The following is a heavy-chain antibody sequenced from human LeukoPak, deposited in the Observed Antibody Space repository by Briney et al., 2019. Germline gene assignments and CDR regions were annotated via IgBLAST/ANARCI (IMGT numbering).Heavy chain of an antibody. CDR3: ARVGGWRGFDY. CDR2: INHSGST. V-gene: IGHV4-34*01. J-gene: IGHJ4*02. CDR1: GGSISSYY. Sequence: SETLSLTCTVSGGSISSYYWSWIRQPPGKGLEWIGEINHSGSTNYNPSLKSRVTISVDTSKNQFSLKLSSVTAADTAVYYCARVGGWRGFDYWGQGTLVTVSS. D-gene: IGHD6-19*01.